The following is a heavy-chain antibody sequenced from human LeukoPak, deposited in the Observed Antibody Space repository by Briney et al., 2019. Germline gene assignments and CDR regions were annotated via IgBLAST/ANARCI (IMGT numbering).Heavy chain of an antibody. V-gene: IGHV3-30*04. CDR2: ISFDGRNK. D-gene: IGHD4-17*01. CDR1: GFTFSSYT. Sequence: GRSLRLSCAASGFTFSSYTIHWVRQAPGKGLEWVAVISFDGRNKYYADSVRGRFTISRDDSKHTLYLQLNSLRTDDTAVYYCVRDSVTTGYYFYYWGQGTLVTVSS. J-gene: IGHJ4*02. CDR3: VRDSVTTGYYFYY.